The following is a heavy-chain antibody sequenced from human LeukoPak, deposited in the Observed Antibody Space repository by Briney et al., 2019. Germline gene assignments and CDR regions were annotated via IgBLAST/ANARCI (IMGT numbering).Heavy chain of an antibody. J-gene: IGHJ4*02. CDR3: AKDPLGFSRSSPGDY. V-gene: IGHV3-30*18. CDR2: ISYDGSMK. Sequence: GSLRLSCAASRFTFSSYGMHWVRQAPGKGLEWVAVISYDGSMKFYADSVKGRFTISRDNSKNTLYLQMNTLRPEDTAVYYCAKDPLGFSRSSPGDYWGQGTPVTVSS. CDR1: RFTFSSYG.